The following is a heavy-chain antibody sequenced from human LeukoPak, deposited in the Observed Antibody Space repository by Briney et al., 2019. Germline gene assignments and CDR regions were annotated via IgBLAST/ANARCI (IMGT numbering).Heavy chain of an antibody. CDR3: ARHRDYDSFFYYYYMDV. V-gene: IGHV3-64*01. J-gene: IGHJ6*03. D-gene: IGHD3-16*01. CDR1: GFTLSNAA. Sequence: PGRSLRLSRAASGFTLSNAAMHWVRQAPGKGLKYISGISSNVVSTYYAKSVKGRFSISSDNSKNTLFLQMGSLRAEDMAVYYCARHRDYDSFFYYYYMDVWGKGTTVIVSS. CDR2: ISSNVVST.